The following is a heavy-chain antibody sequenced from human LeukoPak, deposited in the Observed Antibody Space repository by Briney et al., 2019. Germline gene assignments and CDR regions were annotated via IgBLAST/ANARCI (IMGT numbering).Heavy chain of an antibody. CDR2: ISSNVNYI. V-gene: IGHV3-21*01. CDR1: GLTFNTYF. J-gene: IGHJ4*02. CDR3: ARGVVLTAMQYYFDS. Sequence: GGSLRLSCAASGLTFNTYFVNWVRQAPGKGLEWVSSISSNVNYINYADSVRGRFTISRDDAKNSVFLEMNSLRDDDTAVYYCARGVVLTAMQYYFDSWGQGTLVTVSS. D-gene: IGHD2-21*02.